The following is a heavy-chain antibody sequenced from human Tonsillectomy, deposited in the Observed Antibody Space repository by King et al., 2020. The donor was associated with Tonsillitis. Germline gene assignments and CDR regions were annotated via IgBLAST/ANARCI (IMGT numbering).Heavy chain of an antibody. D-gene: IGHD6-13*01. V-gene: IGHV1-2*02. CDR2: INPNSGGA. CDR3: ARGPWVYDSSSVAF. Sequence: VQLVESGAEVKKPGASVKVSCKASGYTFTAYYMYWVRQAPGQGLERVGWINPNSGGANYAQKFQGRATMTRDTSISTAYMELSRLRSDDTAVYYCARGPWVYDSSSVAFWGQGTLVTVSS. CDR1: GYTFTAYY. J-gene: IGHJ4*02.